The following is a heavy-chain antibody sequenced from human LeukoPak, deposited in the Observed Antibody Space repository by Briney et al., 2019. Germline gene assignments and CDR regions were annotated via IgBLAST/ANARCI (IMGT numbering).Heavy chain of an antibody. J-gene: IGHJ4*02. CDR1: GYIFTGYY. CDR3: ARDPAAAGNY. D-gene: IGHD6-13*01. Sequence: ASVTVSCTASGYIFTGYYMHWVRQAPGQGLEWMGWINPNSGDTHYAQKFHGRVTMTSDTSITTGYMELTRLTSDDTAVYYCARDPAAAGNYWGQGTLVSVSS. CDR2: INPNSGDT. V-gene: IGHV1-2*02.